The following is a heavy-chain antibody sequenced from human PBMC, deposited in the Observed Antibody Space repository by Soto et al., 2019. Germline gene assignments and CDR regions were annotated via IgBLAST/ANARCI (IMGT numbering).Heavy chain of an antibody. V-gene: IGHV6-1*01. CDR3: ARGEQYSGRIFDY. CDR1: GGSGAINSAG. CDR2: TYYRSKWYY. D-gene: IGHD1-26*01. J-gene: IGHJ4*01. Sequence: SQTLSLTFAITGGSGAINSAGWSWVRHSPSRGLEWLGRTYYRSKWYYEYAVSVRGRITINPDTSKNQYSLQLNSVTPEDTAVYFCARGEQYSGRIFDYWGQGTLVTVS.